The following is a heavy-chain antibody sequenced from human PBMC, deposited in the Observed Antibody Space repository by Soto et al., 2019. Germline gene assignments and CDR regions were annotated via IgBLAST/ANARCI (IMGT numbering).Heavy chain of an antibody. CDR2: ISAAGDP. V-gene: IGHV3-13*05. J-gene: IGHJ6*02. Sequence: EVQLVESGGGLVQPGGSLRLSCEASGFTLRNYDMHWVRQGTGKGLEWVSGISAAGDPDYADSVEGRFTISRENAQNSFFLQMNSLRVGDTAVYYCARTDRDFYGLDVWGHGTTVIVSS. CDR1: GFTLRNYD. CDR3: ARTDRDFYGLDV.